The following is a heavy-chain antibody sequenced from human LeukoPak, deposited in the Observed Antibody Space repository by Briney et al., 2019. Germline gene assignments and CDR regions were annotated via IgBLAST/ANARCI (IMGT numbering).Heavy chain of an antibody. CDR2: ISYDGSNK. CDR1: GFTVSSNY. J-gene: IGHJ2*01. CDR3: ARGTVTSRTWYFDL. D-gene: IGHD4-17*01. Sequence: GGSLRLSCAASGFTVSSNYMSWVRQAPGKGLEWVAVISYDGSNKFYADSVKGRFTFSRDNSKNTLYLQMNSLRAEETAVYYCARGTVTSRTWYFDLWGRGTLVTVSS. V-gene: IGHV3-30*03.